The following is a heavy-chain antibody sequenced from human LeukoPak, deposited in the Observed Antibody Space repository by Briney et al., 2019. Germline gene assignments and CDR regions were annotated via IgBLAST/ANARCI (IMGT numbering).Heavy chain of an antibody. J-gene: IGHJ4*02. CDR1: GGSFSGYY. CDR3: AREGARVTTDY. V-gene: IGHV4-34*01. CDR2: INHSGST. Sequence: PSETLSLTCAVYGGSFSGYYWSWIRQPPGKGLEWIGEINHSGSTNYNPSLKSRVTISVDTSKNQFSLKLSSVTAADTAVYYCAREGARVTTDYWGQGTLVTVSS. D-gene: IGHD4-17*01.